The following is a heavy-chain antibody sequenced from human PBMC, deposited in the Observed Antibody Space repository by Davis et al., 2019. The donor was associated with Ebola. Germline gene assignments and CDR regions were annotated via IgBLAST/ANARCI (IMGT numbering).Heavy chain of an antibody. J-gene: IGHJ4*02. CDR1: GFTVSSNY. V-gene: IGHV3-66*01. CDR3: ARDMSSSWDY. CDR2: IYSGGST. D-gene: IGHD6-13*01. Sequence: GSLKISCAASGFTVSSNYMSWVRQAPGKGLEWVSVIYSGGSTYYADSVKGRFTISRDNSKNTLYLQMNSLRAEDTAVYYCARDMSSSWDYWGQGTLVTVSS.